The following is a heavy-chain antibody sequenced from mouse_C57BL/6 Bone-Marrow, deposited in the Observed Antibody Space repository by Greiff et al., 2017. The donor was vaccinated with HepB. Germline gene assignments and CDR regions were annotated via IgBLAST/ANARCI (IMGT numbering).Heavy chain of an antibody. J-gene: IGHJ3*02. D-gene: IGHD3-2*02. CDR2: IYIGNGYT. V-gene: IGHV1-58*01. CDR3: AQATSPL. CDR1: GYTFTSYG. Sequence: EVQLQQSGAELVRPGSSVKMSCKTSGYTFTSYGINWVKQRPGQGLEWIGYIYIGNGYTAYNEKFKGKATLTSDTSSSTAYMQLSSLTSEDSAIYFCAQATSPLWGQGTLVTVSA.